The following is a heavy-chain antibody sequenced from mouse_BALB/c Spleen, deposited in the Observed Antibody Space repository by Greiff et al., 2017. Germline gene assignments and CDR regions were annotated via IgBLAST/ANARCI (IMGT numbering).Heavy chain of an antibody. D-gene: IGHD2-1*01. CDR2: IWTGGGT. Sequence: QVQLQQSGPGLVAPSQSLSITCTVSGFSLTSYDISWIRQPPGKGLEWLGVIWTGGGTNYNSAFMSRLSISKDNSKSQVFLKMNSLQTDDTAIYYCVRDLGNGYAMDYWGQGTSVTVSS. V-gene: IGHV2-9-2*01. CDR3: VRDLGNGYAMDY. J-gene: IGHJ4*01. CDR1: GFSLTSYD.